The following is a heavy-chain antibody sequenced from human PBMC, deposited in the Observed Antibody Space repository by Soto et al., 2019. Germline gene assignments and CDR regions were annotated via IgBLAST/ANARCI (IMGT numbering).Heavy chain of an antibody. CDR2: INPNSGGT. Sequence: ASVQASCKASGYTFTGYYMHWVRQAPGQGLEWMGWINPNSGGTNYAQKFQGRVTMTRDTSISTAYMELSRLRSDDTAVYYCASPAAMGSVSSYYGMDGWGQGNTVTVSS. V-gene: IGHV1-2*02. D-gene: IGHD5-18*01. CDR1: GYTFTGYY. CDR3: ASPAAMGSVSSYYGMDG. J-gene: IGHJ6*02.